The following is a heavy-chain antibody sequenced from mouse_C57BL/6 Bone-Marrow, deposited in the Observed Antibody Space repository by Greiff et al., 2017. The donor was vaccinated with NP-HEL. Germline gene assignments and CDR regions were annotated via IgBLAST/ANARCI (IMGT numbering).Heavy chain of an antibody. D-gene: IGHD1-1*01. Sequence: QVQLQQPGAELVMPGASVKLSCKASGYTFTSYWMHWVKQRPGQGLEWIGEIDPSDSYTNYNQKFKGKSTLTVDKSSSKAYMQLSSLTSEDSAVYYCAREGLYYYGSSSFDYWGQGTTLTVSS. CDR2: IDPSDSYT. V-gene: IGHV1-69*01. J-gene: IGHJ2*01. CDR3: AREGLYYYGSSSFDY. CDR1: GYTFTSYW.